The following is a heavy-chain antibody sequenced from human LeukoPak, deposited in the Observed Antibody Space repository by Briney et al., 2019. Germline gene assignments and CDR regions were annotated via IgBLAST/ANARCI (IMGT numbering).Heavy chain of an antibody. CDR1: GFTFSSYS. CDR3: ARARGAAAGAYFFDY. Sequence: PGGSLRLSCAASGFTFSSYSMNWVRQAPGKGLEWVSYISSSSSTIYYADSVKGRFTISRDNAKNSLYLQMNSLRAEDTAVYYCARARGAAAGAYFFDYWGQGTLVTVSS. CDR2: ISSSSSTI. V-gene: IGHV3-48*04. J-gene: IGHJ4*02. D-gene: IGHD6-13*01.